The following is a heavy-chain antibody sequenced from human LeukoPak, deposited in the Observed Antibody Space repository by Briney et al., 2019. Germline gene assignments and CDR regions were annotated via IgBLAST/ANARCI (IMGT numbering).Heavy chain of an antibody. CDR2: INPSGVST. Sequence: GASVKVSCKASGYTFTSYSMHWVRQAPGQGLEWMGIINPSGVSTSYAQKFQGRVTMTRDMSTSTVYMELSSLRSEDTAVYYCARDYRYCSSTSCLYWSAFDIWGQGTMVTVSS. J-gene: IGHJ3*02. CDR3: ARDYRYCSSTSCLYWSAFDI. CDR1: GYTFTSYS. V-gene: IGHV1-46*01. D-gene: IGHD2-2*01.